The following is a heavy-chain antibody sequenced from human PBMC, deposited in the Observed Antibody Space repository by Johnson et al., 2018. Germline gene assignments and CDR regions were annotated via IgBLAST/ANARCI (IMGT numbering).Heavy chain of an antibody. V-gene: IGHV4-59*01. Sequence: QVQLQESGPGLVKPSETLSLTCTVSGGSISSYYWSWIRQPPGKGLEWIGDTDYSGSPNYNPALKSRVTISVDTSKNQFSLKLSSVTAADTAVYYCARVNRIAVSLDVWGQGTTVTVSS. CDR3: ARVNRIAVSLDV. CDR2: TDYSGSP. CDR1: GGSISSYY. D-gene: IGHD6-19*01. J-gene: IGHJ6*02.